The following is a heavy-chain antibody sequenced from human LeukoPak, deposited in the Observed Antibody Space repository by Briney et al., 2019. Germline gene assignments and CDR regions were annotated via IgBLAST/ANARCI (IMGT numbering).Heavy chain of an antibody. CDR2: ISAYNGNT. Sequence: GASVKVSCKASGGTFSSYAISWVRQAPGQGLEWMGWISAYNGNTNYAQKLQGRVTMTTDTSTSTAYMELRSLRSDDTAVYYCARDFKYYYDSSGYYAEDYWGQGTLVTVSS. J-gene: IGHJ4*02. CDR3: ARDFKYYYDSSGYYAEDY. V-gene: IGHV1-18*01. D-gene: IGHD3-22*01. CDR1: GGTFSSYA.